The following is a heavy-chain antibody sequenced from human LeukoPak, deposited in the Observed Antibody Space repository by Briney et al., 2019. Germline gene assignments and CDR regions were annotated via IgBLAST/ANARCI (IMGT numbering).Heavy chain of an antibody. CDR1: GGSISSSSYY. J-gene: IGHJ4*02. V-gene: IGHV4-39*01. D-gene: IGHD3-10*01. Sequence: SETLSLTCTVSGGSISSSSYYWGWIRQPPGKGLEWIGSIYYSGSTYYNPSLKSRVTISVDTSKNQFSLKLSSVTAADTAVYYCASWRNYVSGSYSYVYWAQGTPVTISS. CDR2: IYYSGST. CDR3: ASWRNYVSGSYSYVY.